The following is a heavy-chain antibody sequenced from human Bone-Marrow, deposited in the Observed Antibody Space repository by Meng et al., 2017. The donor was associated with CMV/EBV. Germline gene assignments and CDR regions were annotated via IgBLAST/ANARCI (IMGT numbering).Heavy chain of an antibody. J-gene: IGHJ4*02. V-gene: IGHV1-18*01. Sequence: LLAAWAVGKKPGASVKIPSKASGYTFTSYGSSWVRQAPGQGLEWMGWINAYNGNTNYAQKLQGRVTMTTDTSTSTAYMELRSLGSDDTAVYYCARDHLYGYYFDYWGQGTLVTVSS. CDR3: ARDHLYGYYFDY. CDR1: GYTFTSYG. CDR2: INAYNGNT. D-gene: IGHD5-18*01.